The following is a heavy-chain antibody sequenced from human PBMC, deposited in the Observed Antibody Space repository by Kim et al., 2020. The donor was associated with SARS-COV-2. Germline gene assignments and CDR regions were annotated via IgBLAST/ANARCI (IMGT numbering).Heavy chain of an antibody. CDR3: EASDY. CDR1: GFTFSTYA. CDR2: ICDSGLGT. J-gene: IGHJ4*02. Sequence: GGSLRLSCAASGFTFSTYAMSWARQAPGKGLEWVSTICDSGLGTHYADSVKGRFTISRDNSRNTLFLQMTYLRAEDTAIYYCEASDYWGQGSLVTVSS. V-gene: IGHV3-23*01.